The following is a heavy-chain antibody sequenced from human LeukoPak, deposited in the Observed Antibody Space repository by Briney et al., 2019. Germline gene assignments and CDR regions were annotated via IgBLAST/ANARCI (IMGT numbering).Heavy chain of an antibody. V-gene: IGHV4-34*01. CDR2: INHSGST. J-gene: IGHJ4*02. D-gene: IGHD1-26*01. Sequence: ASETLSLTCAVYGGSFSGYYWSWIRQPPGKGLEWIGEINHSGSTNYNPSLKSRVTISVDTSENQFSLKLGSVTAADTAVYYCARAPGIVGATRAYFDYWGQGTLVTVSS. CDR3: ARAPGIVGATRAYFDY. CDR1: GGSFSGYY.